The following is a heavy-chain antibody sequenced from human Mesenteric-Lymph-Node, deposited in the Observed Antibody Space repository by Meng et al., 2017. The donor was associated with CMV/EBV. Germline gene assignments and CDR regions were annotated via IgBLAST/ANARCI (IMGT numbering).Heavy chain of an antibody. Sequence: SISSTNWCSWVRQPPGKGLEWIGEIYHSGSTNYNPSLKSRVTISVDKSKNQFSLKLSSVTAADTAVYYCARWGGSGSYYRATYYFDYWGQGTLVTVSS. CDR2: IYHSGST. CDR1: SISSTNW. V-gene: IGHV4-4*02. D-gene: IGHD3-10*01. CDR3: ARWGGSGSYYRATYYFDY. J-gene: IGHJ4*02.